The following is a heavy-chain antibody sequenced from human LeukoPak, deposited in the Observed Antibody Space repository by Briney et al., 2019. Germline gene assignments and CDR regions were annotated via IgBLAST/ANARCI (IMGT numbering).Heavy chain of an antibody. Sequence: GGSLRLSCAASGFTFSSYEMNWVRQAPGKGLEWVSYISGSGSTIYYADSVKGRFTISRDNAKNSLYLQMNSLRAEDTAIYYCARGGRCSGDNCYATLYDYWGQGTLVTVSS. J-gene: IGHJ4*02. CDR1: GFTFSSYE. V-gene: IGHV3-48*03. CDR2: ISGSGSTI. CDR3: ARGGRCSGDNCYATLYDY. D-gene: IGHD2-15*01.